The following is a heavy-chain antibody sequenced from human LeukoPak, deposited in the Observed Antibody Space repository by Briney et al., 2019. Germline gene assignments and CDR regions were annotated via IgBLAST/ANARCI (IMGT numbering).Heavy chain of an antibody. Sequence: PGGSLRLSCAASGFTFSNAWINWVRQAPGKGLEWVSAITGSGGSTFYADSVKGRFTISRDNSENTLYLQMNSLRVEDTAVYYCAKRVSGWYQVDYWGQGTLVTVSS. CDR2: ITGSGGST. CDR3: AKRVSGWYQVDY. V-gene: IGHV3-23*01. J-gene: IGHJ4*02. D-gene: IGHD6-19*01. CDR1: GFTFSNAW.